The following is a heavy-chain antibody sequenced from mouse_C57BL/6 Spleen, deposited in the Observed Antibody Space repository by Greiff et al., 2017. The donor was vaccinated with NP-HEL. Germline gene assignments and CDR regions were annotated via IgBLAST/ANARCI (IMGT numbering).Heavy chain of an antibody. CDR2: ISSGGSYT. Sequence: EVQGVESGGDLVKPGGSLKLSCAASGFTFSSYGLSWVRQTPDKRLEWVATISSGGSYTYYPDSVKGRFTISRDNAKNTLYLQMSSLKSEDTAMYYCARHEAYDYDYYYAMDYWGQGTSVTVSS. J-gene: IGHJ4*01. CDR3: ARHEAYDYDYYYAMDY. CDR1: GFTFSSYG. D-gene: IGHD2-4*01. V-gene: IGHV5-6*01.